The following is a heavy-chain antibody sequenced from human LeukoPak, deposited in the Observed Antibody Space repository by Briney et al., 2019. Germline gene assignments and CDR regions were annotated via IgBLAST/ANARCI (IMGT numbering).Heavy chain of an antibody. CDR2: INAANGNI. CDR3: ASLDWGVSDFDH. V-gene: IGHV1-3*01. D-gene: IGHD7-27*01. Sequence: ASVKVSCKASGYTFISYAMHWVRQAPGQGLEWMGWINAANGNIKYSERFQGRITVTKDTSASTVYMELNSLRSEDTAVYYCASLDWGVSDFDHWGQGTLVTVSS. J-gene: IGHJ4*02. CDR1: GYTFISYA.